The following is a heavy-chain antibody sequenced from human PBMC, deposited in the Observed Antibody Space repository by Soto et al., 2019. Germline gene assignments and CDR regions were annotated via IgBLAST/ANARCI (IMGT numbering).Heavy chain of an antibody. V-gene: IGHV1-69*13. CDR1: GGTLSSYA. CDR3: ARDAHPPWA. Sequence: SVKVSCKASGGTLSSYAIRWVRQAPGQGLEWMGGIIPIFGTASYAQKLRGRVTITWDESTRTAYVELSSLRSEDTGVYYCARDAHPPWAWDQETLVAVSS. CDR2: IIPIFGTA. D-gene: IGHD1-26*01. J-gene: IGHJ5*02.